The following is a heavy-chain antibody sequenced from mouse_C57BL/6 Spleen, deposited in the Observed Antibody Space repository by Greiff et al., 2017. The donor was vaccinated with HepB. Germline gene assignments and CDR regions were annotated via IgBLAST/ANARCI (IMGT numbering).Heavy chain of an antibody. CDR2: ISSGGSYT. V-gene: IGHV5-6*01. CDR1: GFTFSSYG. Sequence: EVQLVESGGDLVKPGGSLKLSCAASGFTFSSYGMSWVRQTPDKRLEWVATISSGGSYTYYPDSVKGRFTISRDNAKNTLYLQMSSLKSEDTAMYYCARPYYGSSYPFAYWGQGTLVTVSA. J-gene: IGHJ3*01. D-gene: IGHD1-1*01. CDR3: ARPYYGSSYPFAY.